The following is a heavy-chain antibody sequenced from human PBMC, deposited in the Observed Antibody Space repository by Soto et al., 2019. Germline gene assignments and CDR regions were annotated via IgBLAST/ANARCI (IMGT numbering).Heavy chain of an antibody. CDR2: IYSDGST. V-gene: IGHV3-53*01. D-gene: IGHD4-17*01. J-gene: IGHJ2*01. Sequence: EVQLVESGGGLIQPGGSLRLSCAASGFSVSSNYMTWVRQAPGKGLEWVSVIYSDGSTFYADSLKGRFTISRDNSKNTLYLQMNSLRAEDTAVYYCARDTDYTIDYHWYFALWGRGTLVTVSS. CDR1: GFSVSSNY. CDR3: ARDTDYTIDYHWYFAL.